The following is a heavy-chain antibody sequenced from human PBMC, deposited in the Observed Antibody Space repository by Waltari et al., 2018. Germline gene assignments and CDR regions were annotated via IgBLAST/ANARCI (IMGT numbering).Heavy chain of an antibody. CDR3: ASGGLGVAYYYYYYMDV. CDR2: IIPIVGTA. J-gene: IGHJ6*03. V-gene: IGHV1-69*12. D-gene: IGHD2-21*01. CDR1: GGTFSSYA. Sequence: QVQLVQSGAEVKKPGSSVKVSCKASGGTFSSYAISWVRQAPGQGLEWMGGIIPIVGTANYAQKFQGRVTITADESTSTAYMELSSLRSEDTAVYYCASGGLGVAYYYYYYMDVWGKGTTVTISS.